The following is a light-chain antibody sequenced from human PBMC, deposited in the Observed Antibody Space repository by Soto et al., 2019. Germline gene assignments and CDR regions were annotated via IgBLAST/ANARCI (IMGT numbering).Light chain of an antibody. J-gene: IGLJ1*01. V-gene: IGLV2-14*01. CDR3: RSYTSSSTYV. CDR1: SGDVGGYNY. CDR2: DVS. Sequence: QSVLTQPASVSGSPGQSIAISCIGSSGDVGGYNYVSWHQQHPGKAPKVVIYDVSNRPSGVSDRFSGSKSGNTASLTISGLQAEDEADYYCRSYTSSSTYVFGTGTKVTVL.